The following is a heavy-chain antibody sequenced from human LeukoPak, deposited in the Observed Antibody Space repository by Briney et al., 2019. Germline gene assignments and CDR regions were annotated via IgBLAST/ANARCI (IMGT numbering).Heavy chain of an antibody. D-gene: IGHD6-19*01. J-gene: IGHJ4*02. CDR1: GGSISSSSYY. V-gene: IGHV4-39*01. Sequence: PSETLSLTCTVSGGSISSSSYYWGWIRQPPGKGLEWIVSIYYSGSTYYNPSLNSRVTISVDTSKTQFSLKLSSVTAADTAVYYCARTVYSSGWYIDYWGQGTLVTVSS. CDR3: ARTVYSSGWYIDY. CDR2: IYYSGST.